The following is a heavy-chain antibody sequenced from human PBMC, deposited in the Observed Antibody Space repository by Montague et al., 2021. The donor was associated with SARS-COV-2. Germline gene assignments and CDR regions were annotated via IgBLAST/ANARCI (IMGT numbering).Heavy chain of an antibody. CDR1: GFTFSTYP. CDR2: ISYDGSSK. CDR3: ARDYRSGSSHFDY. J-gene: IGHJ4*02. D-gene: IGHD3-10*01. V-gene: IGHV3-30-3*01. Sequence: YRSLSLAASGFTFSTYPMHWVRQAPGKGLEWVAVISYDGSSKYYADSVKGRFTISRDNSKNTLYLQMNSLRGEDTAIYYCARDYRSGSSHFDYWGQGTLVIVSS.